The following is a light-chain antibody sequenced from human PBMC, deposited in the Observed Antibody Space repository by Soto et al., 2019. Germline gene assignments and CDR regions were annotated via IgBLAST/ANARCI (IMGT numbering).Light chain of an antibody. Sequence: DIQMTQSPSTLSASVGDRVTITCRASQSISNWLAWYQQKPGKAPKLLIYKASSLEGGVPSRFSGSGSGTEFTLTISSLQPDDFVTYYGQPYNSYRPFGQGTKVEIK. J-gene: IGKJ1*01. V-gene: IGKV1-5*03. CDR2: KAS. CDR3: QPYNSYRP. CDR1: QSISNW.